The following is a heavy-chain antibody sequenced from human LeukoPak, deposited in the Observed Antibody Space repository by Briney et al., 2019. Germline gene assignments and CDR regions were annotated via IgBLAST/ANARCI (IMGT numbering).Heavy chain of an antibody. CDR1: GFPFSNYA. CDR2: IGGSGGST. Sequence: GGSLRLSCTASGFPFSNYAMSCVRQAPGKGLEWVSAIGGSGGSTYYADSVKGRFTISRDNSKTTLYLQMNSLGAEDTALYYCASPQLQYFDWFTPPLGYWGQGSLVTVSS. V-gene: IGHV3-23*01. J-gene: IGHJ4*02. D-gene: IGHD3-9*01. CDR3: ASPQLQYFDWFTPPLGY.